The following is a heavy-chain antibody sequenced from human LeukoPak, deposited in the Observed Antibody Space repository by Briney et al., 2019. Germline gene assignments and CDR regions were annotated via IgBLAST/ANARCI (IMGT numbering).Heavy chain of an antibody. J-gene: IGHJ4*02. D-gene: IGHD6-13*01. CDR2: ISGSGRNT. V-gene: IGHV3-23*01. CDR1: GFTFSGYA. CDR3: AKYHLAAAAGCD. Sequence: PGGSLRLSCAATGFTFSGYAMYWVRQAPGKGLEWVSVISGSGRNTYYGDSVKGRFTISRDNAKNTVSPKMNSLRAEDTAVYYCAKYHLAAAAGCDCGQGTLVTVSS.